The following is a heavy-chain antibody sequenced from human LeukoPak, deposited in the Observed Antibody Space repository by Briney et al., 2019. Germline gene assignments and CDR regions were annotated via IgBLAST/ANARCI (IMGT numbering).Heavy chain of an antibody. CDR2: TRNKASSYTT. J-gene: IGHJ4*02. V-gene: IGHV3-72*01. D-gene: IGHD3-10*01. Sequence: GGSPRLSCAASGFAFSDHHMDWVRQAPGKGLEWVGRTRNKASSYTTDYAASVKGRFTISRDDPKNSLYLHMNSLITEDTAVYYCVLLLRGVPYWGQGTLVTVSS. CDR3: VLLLRGVPY. CDR1: GFAFSDHH.